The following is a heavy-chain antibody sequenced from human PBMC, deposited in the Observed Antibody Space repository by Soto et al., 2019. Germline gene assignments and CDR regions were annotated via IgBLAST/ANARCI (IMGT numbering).Heavy chain of an antibody. CDR2: IYTSGST. Sequence: SETLSLTCTVSGGSISSYYWSWIRQPAGKGLEWIGRIYTSGSTNYNPSLKSRVTMSVDTSKNQFSLKLSSVTAADTAVYYCVRDGTKTLRDWFDPWGQGISVTVSS. CDR3: VRDGTKTLRDWFDP. J-gene: IGHJ5*02. D-gene: IGHD1-1*01. V-gene: IGHV4-4*07. CDR1: GGSISSYY.